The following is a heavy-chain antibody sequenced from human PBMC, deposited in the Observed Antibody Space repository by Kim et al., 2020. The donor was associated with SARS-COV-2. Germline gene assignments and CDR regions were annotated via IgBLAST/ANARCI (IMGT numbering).Heavy chain of an antibody. D-gene: IGHD3-10*01. V-gene: IGHV4-31*02. CDR3: ARVLRGRLVRGALDY. Sequence: PSLKSRVTIAVDTSKNQFSLKLSSVTAADTAVYYCARVLRGRLVRGALDYWGQGTLVTVSS. J-gene: IGHJ4*02.